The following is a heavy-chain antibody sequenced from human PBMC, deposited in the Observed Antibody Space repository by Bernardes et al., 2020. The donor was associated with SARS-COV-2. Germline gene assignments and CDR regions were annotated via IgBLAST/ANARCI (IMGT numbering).Heavy chain of an antibody. D-gene: IGHD5-12*01. Sequence: GSLRLSCAASGFSFSSYGMHWVRQAPGKGLEWVAVIWYDGSNKYYADSVKGRFTISRDNSKNTLYLQMNSLRAEDTAVYFCARVPISVYDSGIDYWGQGTLVTVSS. CDR3: ARVPISVYDSGIDY. CDR2: IWYDGSNK. J-gene: IGHJ4*02. CDR1: GFSFSSYG. V-gene: IGHV3-33*01.